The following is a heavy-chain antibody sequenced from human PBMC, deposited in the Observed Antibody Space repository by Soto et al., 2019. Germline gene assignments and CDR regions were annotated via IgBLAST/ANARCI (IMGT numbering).Heavy chain of an antibody. J-gene: IGHJ4*02. CDR2: SSNSDSFT. CDR1: GFTLSDDD. CDR3: VKSGDNYNALDY. D-gene: IGHD1-1*01. V-gene: IGHV3-11*06. Sequence: GGTLRLSCTVSGFTLSDDDLCWMCKAQRKGLEWIGYSSNSDSFTRYADSVKGRFSISRDNAKNSLYLQINSLRGDDTAIYYCVKSGDNYNALDYWGQGTPVTVSS.